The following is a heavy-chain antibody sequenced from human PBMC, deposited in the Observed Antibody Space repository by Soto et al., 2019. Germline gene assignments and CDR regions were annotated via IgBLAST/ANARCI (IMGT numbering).Heavy chain of an antibody. Sequence: PGGSLRLSCAASGFTFSSYSINWVRQAPGGELEWVSSISSGSTYIYYADSVQGRFTISRDNAKNSLFLQMNSLRAEDTAVYYCAGAPQLFFSSGWYLDPWGEEALIAISS. CDR1: GFTFSSYS. CDR3: AGAPQLFFSSGWYLDP. CDR2: ISSGSTYI. V-gene: IGHV3-21*01. J-gene: IGHJ5*02. D-gene: IGHD6-19*01.